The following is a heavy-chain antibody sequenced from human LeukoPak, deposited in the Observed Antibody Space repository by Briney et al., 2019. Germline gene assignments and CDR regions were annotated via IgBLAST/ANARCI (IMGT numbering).Heavy chain of an antibody. CDR3: ARHIAVGATHYFDY. D-gene: IGHD1-26*01. CDR2: IYTSGST. CDR1: GGSISSGSY. J-gene: IGHJ4*02. V-gene: IGHV4-61*02. Sequence: SQTLSLTCTVSGGSISSGSYWSWIRQPAGKGLECIGRIYTSGSTNYNPPLKSRVTISVDTSKNQFSLKLSSVTAADTAVYYCARHIAVGATHYFDYWGQGTLVTVSS.